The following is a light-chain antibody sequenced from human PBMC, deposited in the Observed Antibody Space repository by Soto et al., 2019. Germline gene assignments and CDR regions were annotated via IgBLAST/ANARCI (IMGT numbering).Light chain of an antibody. V-gene: IGKV3-15*01. CDR1: QSIRSN. Sequence: EIVMTQSPGTLSVSPGERATLSCRASQSIRSNLAWYQQKPGQTPRLLIYVASTRATGIPARFTGSGSGTDFTLTISSLQSEDFAVYYCQQYNNWPRTFGQGTKVDIK. CDR2: VAS. J-gene: IGKJ1*01. CDR3: QQYNNWPRT.